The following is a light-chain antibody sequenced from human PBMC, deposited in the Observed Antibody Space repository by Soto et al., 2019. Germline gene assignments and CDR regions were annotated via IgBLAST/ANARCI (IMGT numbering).Light chain of an antibody. CDR1: QSVSSN. J-gene: IGKJ3*01. Sequence: EIVMTQSPATLSVSPGERATLSCRASQSVSSNLAWYQQKPGQAPRLLIYGASNRATGIPARFSGSGSGTEFTLTISSLQSEDFAVYYCQQYNNWPRGFTFGRGTKVDIK. CDR2: GAS. CDR3: QQYNNWPRGFT. V-gene: IGKV3-15*01.